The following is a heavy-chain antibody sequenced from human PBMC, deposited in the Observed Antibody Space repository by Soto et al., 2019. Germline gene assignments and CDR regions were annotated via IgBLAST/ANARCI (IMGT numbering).Heavy chain of an antibody. Sequence: GESLKISCQGSGYSFTTYWISWVRQMPGKGLECMGRIDPTDSYTDYSPSFEGHVTMSVDRSINTAYLEWSSLKASDTAMYYCARLTLAHDSSGYHIFDYWGRGTLVTVSS. CDR3: ARLTLAHDSSGYHIFDY. J-gene: IGHJ4*02. V-gene: IGHV5-10-1*01. CDR2: IDPTDSYT. D-gene: IGHD3-22*01. CDR1: GYSFTTYW.